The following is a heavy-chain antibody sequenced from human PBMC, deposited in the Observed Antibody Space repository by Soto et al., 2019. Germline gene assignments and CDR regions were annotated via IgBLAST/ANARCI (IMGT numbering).Heavy chain of an antibody. J-gene: IGHJ4*02. CDR3: ARGVAGAGDFDY. D-gene: IGHD6-13*01. Sequence: QVQLVQSGAEVKKPGASVKVSCKASGYTFTSYGISWVRQAPGQGLEWMGWISAYNGNTNYAQKLQGRVNMTTDTAASTASMELRSLTSEDTAAYFCARGVAGAGDFDYWGQGTLVTVSS. CDR1: GYTFTSYG. CDR2: ISAYNGNT. V-gene: IGHV1-18*01.